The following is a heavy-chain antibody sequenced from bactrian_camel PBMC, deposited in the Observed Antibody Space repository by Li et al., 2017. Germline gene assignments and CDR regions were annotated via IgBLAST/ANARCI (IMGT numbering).Heavy chain of an antibody. V-gene: IGHV3S40*01. CDR2: ISGSSGTT. J-gene: IGHJ4*01. Sequence: VQLVESGGGSVQAGGSLSVSCASSEYTLTLNKCVAWFRQAPGMDREGVATISGSSGTTYYSDPVKGRFTVSQDTANDTIYLHMNNLKPEDTAMYICAARVASIFDRFDPALLARYYNTWGQGTQVTVS. CDR3: AARVASIFDRFDPALLARYYNT. D-gene: IGHD7*01. CDR1: EYTLTLNK.